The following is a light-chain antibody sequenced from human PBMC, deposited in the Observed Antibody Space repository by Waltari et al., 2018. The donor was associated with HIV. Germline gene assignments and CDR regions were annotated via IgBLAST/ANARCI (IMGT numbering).Light chain of an antibody. CDR1: SSNIGSYY. J-gene: IGLJ2*01. V-gene: IGLV1-47*01. Sequence: QSVLTPPPSTSGTPGPRVTIPCSGSSSNIGSYYVYWYQQLPGTAPKPLIYRNSQRPSGVPDRFSGSKSGTSASLAISGLRSEDEADYYCAVWDDSLVVFGGGTKLTVL. CDR3: AVWDDSLVV. CDR2: RNS.